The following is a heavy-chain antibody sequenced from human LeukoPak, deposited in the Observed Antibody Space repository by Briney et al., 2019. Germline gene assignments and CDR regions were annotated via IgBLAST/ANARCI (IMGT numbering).Heavy chain of an antibody. CDR3: VIDLRGGGYYTSFDY. CDR2: INTNGDDT. Sequence: PGRSLRLSCTASGFTFSDYAMTWVRQAPGKGLEHVSTINTNGDDTYYADSVKGRFTISRDNSKRTLYLQMSSLRAEDTAVYYCVIDLRGGGYYTSFDYWGQGTLVTVSS. V-gene: IGHV3-64D*09. J-gene: IGHJ4*02. D-gene: IGHD3-10*01. CDR1: GFTFSDYA.